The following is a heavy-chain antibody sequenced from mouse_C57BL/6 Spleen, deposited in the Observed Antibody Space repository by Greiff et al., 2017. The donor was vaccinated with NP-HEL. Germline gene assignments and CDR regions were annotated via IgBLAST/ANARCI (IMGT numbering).Heavy chain of an antibody. V-gene: IGHV6-3*01. J-gene: IGHJ2*01. CDR2: IRLKSDNYAT. CDR1: GFTFSNYW. CDR3: TGSDGYPYFDY. D-gene: IGHD2-3*01. Sequence: EVKVEESGGGLVQPGGSMKLSCVASGFTFSNYWMNWVRQSPEKGLEWVAQIRLKSDNYATHYAESVKGRFTISRDDSKSSVYLQMNNLRAEDTGIYYCTGSDGYPYFDYWGQGTTLTVSS.